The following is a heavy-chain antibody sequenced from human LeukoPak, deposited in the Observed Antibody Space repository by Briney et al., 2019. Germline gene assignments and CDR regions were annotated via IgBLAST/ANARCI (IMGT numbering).Heavy chain of an antibody. V-gene: IGHV3-23*01. CDR2: ISGSGGST. CDR3: AKGRRIQLWSPNNWFDP. D-gene: IGHD5-18*01. J-gene: IGHJ5*02. Sequence: GGSLRLSCAASGFTFSSDAMSWVRQAPGKGLEWVSAISGSGGSTYYADSVKGRFTISRDNSKNTLYLQMNSLRAEDTAVYYCAKGRRIQLWSPNNWFDPWGQGTLVTVSS. CDR1: GFTFSSDA.